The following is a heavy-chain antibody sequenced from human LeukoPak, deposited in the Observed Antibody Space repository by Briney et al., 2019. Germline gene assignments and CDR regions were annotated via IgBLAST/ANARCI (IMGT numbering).Heavy chain of an antibody. CDR1: GFSFSDEY. CDR3: ARSRGAGPGAYFDY. D-gene: IGHD6-19*01. Sequence: GGALRLSCAASGFSFSDEYMSWIRQAPGEGLEWVSYISNSGTYTNYADSVKGRFTISRDNTKNSLYLQMSSLRAEDTAVYYCARSRGAGPGAYFDYWGQGTLVTVSS. CDR2: ISNSGTYT. V-gene: IGHV3-11*03. J-gene: IGHJ4*02.